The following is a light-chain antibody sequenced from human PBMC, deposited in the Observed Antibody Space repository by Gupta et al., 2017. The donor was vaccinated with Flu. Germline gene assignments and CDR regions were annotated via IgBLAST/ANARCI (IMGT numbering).Light chain of an antibody. J-gene: IGKJ2*01. V-gene: IGKV3-15*01. CDR2: GAS. Sequence: EIVMTQSPATLSVSPGERATLSCRASQRVSSNLAWYQQKPGQAPRRLIYGASTVATGIPARFSGSGYGTEFTLTISSLMSEDIAVYYCKQYNNWHQIIFGQGTKLEIK. CDR1: QRVSSN. CDR3: KQYNNWHQII.